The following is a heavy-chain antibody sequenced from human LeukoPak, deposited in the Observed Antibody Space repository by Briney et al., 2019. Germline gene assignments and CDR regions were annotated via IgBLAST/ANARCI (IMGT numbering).Heavy chain of an antibody. Sequence: GASVKVSCKASGGTFSSYAISWVRQAPGQGLEWMGGIIPIFGTANYAQKFQGRVTITADESTSTAYMELSSLRSEDTAVYYYARGRVQYSSGWTFDYWGQGTLVTVSS. CDR3: ARGRVQYSSGWTFDY. J-gene: IGHJ4*02. V-gene: IGHV1-69*13. D-gene: IGHD6-19*01. CDR1: GGTFSSYA. CDR2: IIPIFGTA.